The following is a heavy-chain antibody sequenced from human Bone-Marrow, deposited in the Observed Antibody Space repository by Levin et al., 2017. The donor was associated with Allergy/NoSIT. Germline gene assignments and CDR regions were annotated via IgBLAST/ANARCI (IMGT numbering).Heavy chain of an antibody. J-gene: IGHJ3*02. CDR2: IYHRGNT. Sequence: SETLSLTCAVSGGSINMNNWWSWVRQTPGKGLAWIGEIYHRGNTIYNPPLKSRVPISMDGSKNQFFLKLTSVTAAETAVYDCVREPNSTVTAFDIWGQGTVVTVSS. CDR1: GGSINMNNW. V-gene: IGHV4-4*02. D-gene: IGHD4-17*01. CDR3: VREPNSTVTAFDI.